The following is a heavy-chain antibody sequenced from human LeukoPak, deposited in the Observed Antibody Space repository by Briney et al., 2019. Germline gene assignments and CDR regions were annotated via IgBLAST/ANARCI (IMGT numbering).Heavy chain of an antibody. J-gene: IGHJ5*02. D-gene: IGHD2-15*01. CDR1: GGSISSYY. Sequence: SETLSLTCTVSGGSISSYYWSWIRQPAGKGLEWIGRIYTSGSTNYNPSLKSRVTMSVDTSKNQFSLKLSSVTAADTAVYYCARDSFYSGGSCYPGPYWFDPWGQGTLVTVSS. CDR3: ARDSFYSGGSCYPGPYWFDP. CDR2: IYTSGST. V-gene: IGHV4-4*07.